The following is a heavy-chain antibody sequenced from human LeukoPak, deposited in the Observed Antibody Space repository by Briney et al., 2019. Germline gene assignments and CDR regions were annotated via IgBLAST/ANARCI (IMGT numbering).Heavy chain of an antibody. V-gene: IGHV3-7*02. CDR1: GFTFSSYW. Sequence: GGSLRLSCAASGFTFSSYWMSWVRQAPGKGLEWVADIEQDGSETNYVDSVKGRFTISRDNSKNTLYLEMNSLRPEDTAVYYCARFRAATTRFDYWGQGTLVTVSS. D-gene: IGHD1/OR15-1a*01. CDR2: IEQDGSET. J-gene: IGHJ4*02. CDR3: ARFRAATTRFDY.